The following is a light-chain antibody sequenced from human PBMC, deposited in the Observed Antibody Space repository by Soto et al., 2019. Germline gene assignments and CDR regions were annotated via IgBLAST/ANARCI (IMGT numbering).Light chain of an antibody. Sequence: QTVVTQEHSLTVSPGGTVTLTCATSTGAVTSGYYPNWFQQKPGQAPRALIYSTNNKYSWTPARFSGSLLGGKAALTLSGVQPEDEADYSCLLYYGGHLGIVGGGTKLTVL. CDR1: TGAVTSGYY. CDR3: LLYYGGHLGI. V-gene: IGLV7-43*01. CDR2: STN. J-gene: IGLJ2*01.